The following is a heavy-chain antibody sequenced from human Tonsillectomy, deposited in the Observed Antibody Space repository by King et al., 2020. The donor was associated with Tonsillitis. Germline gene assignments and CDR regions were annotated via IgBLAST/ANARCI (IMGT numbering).Heavy chain of an antibody. CDR2: IYYSGST. Sequence: VQLQESGPGLVKPSETLSLTCTVSGGSISSFFWSWIRQPPGKGLEWIGYIYYSGSTNYNPSLKSRVTMSVDTSKNQLSLELSSVTAADTAVYYCARDRSGGWSSWYCDYWGQGTLVTVSS. J-gene: IGHJ4*02. CDR3: ARDRSGGWSSWYCDY. V-gene: IGHV4-59*01. CDR1: GGSISSFF. D-gene: IGHD6-19*01.